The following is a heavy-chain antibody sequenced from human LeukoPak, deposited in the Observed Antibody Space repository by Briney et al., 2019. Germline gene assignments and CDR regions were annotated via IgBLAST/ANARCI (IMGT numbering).Heavy chain of an antibody. CDR3: GADSMPRGVFSYAFDI. J-gene: IGHJ3*02. V-gene: IGHV1-58*01. CDR1: GFTFTSSA. CDR2: IVVGSGDA. D-gene: IGHD3-10*01. Sequence: SVKVSCKASGFTFTSSAVQWVRQARGQRLEWIGWIVVGSGDANSAQKFQERVTITRDMSTRTAYMELSSLRSEDTAVYYCGADSMPRGVFSYAFDIWGQGTMVTVSS.